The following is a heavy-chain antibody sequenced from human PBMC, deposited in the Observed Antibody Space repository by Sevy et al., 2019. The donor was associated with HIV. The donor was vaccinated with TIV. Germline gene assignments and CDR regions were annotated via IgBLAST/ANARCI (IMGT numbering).Heavy chain of an antibody. J-gene: IGHJ1*01. D-gene: IGHD2-15*01. CDR2: IWYDGSNK. CDR3: ARDGREYCSGGSCYGDFQH. Sequence: GESLKISCAASGFTFSSYGMHWVRQAPGKGLEWVAVIWYDGSNKYYADSVKGRFTISRDNSKNTLYLQMNSLRAEDTAVYYCARDGREYCSGGSCYGDFQHWGQRTLVTVSS. CDR1: GFTFSSYG. V-gene: IGHV3-33*01.